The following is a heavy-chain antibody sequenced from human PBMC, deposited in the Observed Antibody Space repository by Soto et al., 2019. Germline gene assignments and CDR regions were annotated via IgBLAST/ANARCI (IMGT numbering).Heavy chain of an antibody. J-gene: IGHJ4*02. Sequence: GGSLRLSCAASGFTFSSYGMHWVRQAPGKGLEWVAVIWYDGSNKYYADSVKGRFTISRDNSKNTLYLQMNSLRAEDTAVYYCARGYRGPALFYFDYWGQGTLVTVSS. CDR1: GFTFSSYG. D-gene: IGHD1-1*01. CDR3: ARGYRGPALFYFDY. CDR2: IWYDGSNK. V-gene: IGHV3-33*01.